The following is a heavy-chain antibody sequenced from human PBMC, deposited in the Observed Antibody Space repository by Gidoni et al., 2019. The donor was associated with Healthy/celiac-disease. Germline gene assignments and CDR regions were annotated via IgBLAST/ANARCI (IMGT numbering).Heavy chain of an antibody. D-gene: IGHD3-16*01. Sequence: EVQLVESGGGLVQPGGSLRLSCAASGFTFSSYWLHWVRQAPGKGLVWVSHINSDGSSTSYADSVKSRFTISRDNAKNTLYLQMNSLRAEDTAVYYCATPLIMITFGGAQDYWGQGTLVTVSS. CDR2: INSDGSST. CDR3: ATPLIMITFGGAQDY. J-gene: IGHJ4*02. V-gene: IGHV3-74*01. CDR1: GFTFSSYW.